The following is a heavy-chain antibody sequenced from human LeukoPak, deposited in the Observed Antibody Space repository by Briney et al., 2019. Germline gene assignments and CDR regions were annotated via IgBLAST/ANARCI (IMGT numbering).Heavy chain of an antibody. Sequence: PGGSLRLSCAASGFTFSGYGMHWVRQAPGKGLEWVSFIRYDGSGKYYADSVKGRFTISRDNSKNTLYLQMNSLRFEDTAVDYSXXINIAQLPIXVYWGQGTLVTVSS. CDR3: XXINIAQLPIXVY. CDR1: GFTFSGYG. V-gene: IGHV3-30*02. J-gene: IGHJ4*02. D-gene: IGHD5-24*01. CDR2: IRYDGSGK.